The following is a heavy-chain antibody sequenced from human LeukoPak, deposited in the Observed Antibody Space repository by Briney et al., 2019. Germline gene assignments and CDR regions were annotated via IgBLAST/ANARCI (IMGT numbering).Heavy chain of an antibody. CDR3: AKYSYGSGDDAFDI. CDR1: GFTFSSYG. CDR2: IRYDGSNK. V-gene: IGHV3-30*02. Sequence: GGSLRLSCAASGFTFSSYGMHWVRQAPGKGLEWVAFIRYDGSNKYYADSVKGRFTISRDNSKNTLYLQMNSLRAEDTAVYYCAKYSYGSGDDAFDIWGQGTMVTVSS. J-gene: IGHJ3*02. D-gene: IGHD3-10*01.